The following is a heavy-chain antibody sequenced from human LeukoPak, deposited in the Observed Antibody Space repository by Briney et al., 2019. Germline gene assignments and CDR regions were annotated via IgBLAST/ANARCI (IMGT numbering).Heavy chain of an antibody. Sequence: PGGSLRLSCAASGFTFDDYAMHWVRQAPGKGLEWVSGISWNSGSIGYADSVKGRFTISRDNAKNSLYLQMNSLRAEDTAVYYCAKSSGWYDYWGQGTLVIVSS. D-gene: IGHD6-19*01. J-gene: IGHJ4*02. CDR1: GFTFDDYA. CDR3: AKSSGWYDY. V-gene: IGHV3-9*01. CDR2: ISWNSGSI.